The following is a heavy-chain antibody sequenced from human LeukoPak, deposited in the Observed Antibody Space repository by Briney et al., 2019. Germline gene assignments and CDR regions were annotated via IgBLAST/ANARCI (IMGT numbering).Heavy chain of an antibody. V-gene: IGHV3-53*01. CDR1: GFTVSSNY. J-gene: IGHJ4*02. CDR3: ARGYGSGWNYFDY. Sequence: GGSLRLSCAASGFTVSSNYMSWVRQAPGKGLEWVSVIYSGGSTYYADSVKGRFTISRDNSKNTLYLQMNSLRAEDTAVYYCARGYGSGWNYFDYWGQGTLVTVSS. CDR2: IYSGGST. D-gene: IGHD6-19*01.